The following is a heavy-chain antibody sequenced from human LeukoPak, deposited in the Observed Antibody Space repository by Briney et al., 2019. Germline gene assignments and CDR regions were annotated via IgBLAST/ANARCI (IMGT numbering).Heavy chain of an antibody. J-gene: IGHJ4*02. V-gene: IGHV3-20*04. CDR2: VKLNNCVP. Sequence: PGESLTLSCAISGIKFAGYGLMWVRQRPGKGLEWVSWVKLNNCVPVYPASVQGRITISRGNANKPIFLQMDSLGADDTALYYCARDRDLTYGGPVFDSWGQGTLVTVSS. CDR1: GIKFAGYG. CDR3: ARDRDLTYGGPVFDS. D-gene: IGHD4-23*01.